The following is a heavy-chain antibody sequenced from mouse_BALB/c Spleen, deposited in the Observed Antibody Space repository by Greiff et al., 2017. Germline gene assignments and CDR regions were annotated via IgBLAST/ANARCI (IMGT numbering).Heavy chain of an antibody. CDR3: ASKPYGKRPMDY. Sequence: VQLQQSGPGLVQPSQSLSITCTVSGFSLTSYGVHWVRQSPGKGLEWLGVIWSGGSTDYNAAFISRLSISKDNSKTQVFFKMTSLQANDTAIYYCASKPYGKRPMDYWGQGTSVTVSS. D-gene: IGHD2-1*01. CDR1: GFSLTSYG. V-gene: IGHV2-2*02. CDR2: IWSGGST. J-gene: IGHJ4*01.